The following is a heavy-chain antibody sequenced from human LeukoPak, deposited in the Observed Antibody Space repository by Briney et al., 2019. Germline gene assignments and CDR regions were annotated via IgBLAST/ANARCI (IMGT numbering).Heavy chain of an antibody. V-gene: IGHV1-18*01. CDR2: ISAYNGNT. CDR3: ARDCSSTSCYL. J-gene: IGHJ4*02. Sequence: ASVKVSCKASGYTFTSYGTSWVRQAPGQGLEWMGWISAYNGNTNYAQKLQGRVTMTTDASTSTAYMELRSLRSDDTAVYYCARDCSSTSCYLWGQGTLVTVSS. CDR1: GYTFTSYG. D-gene: IGHD2-2*01.